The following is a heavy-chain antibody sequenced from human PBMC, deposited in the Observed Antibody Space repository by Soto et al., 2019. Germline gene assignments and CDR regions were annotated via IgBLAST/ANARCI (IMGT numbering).Heavy chain of an antibody. Sequence: PSETLGLTCTFSVGSISIGAYYWSWIRQHPGKGLEWIGYIYYSGSTYYNPSLKSRVTISVDTSKNQFSLKLSSVTAADTAVYYCARSGEMAKIKDAFDIWGQGTMVTVSS. D-gene: IGHD3-10*01. CDR2: IYYSGST. CDR3: ARSGEMAKIKDAFDI. CDR1: VGSISIGAYY. J-gene: IGHJ3*02. V-gene: IGHV4-31*03.